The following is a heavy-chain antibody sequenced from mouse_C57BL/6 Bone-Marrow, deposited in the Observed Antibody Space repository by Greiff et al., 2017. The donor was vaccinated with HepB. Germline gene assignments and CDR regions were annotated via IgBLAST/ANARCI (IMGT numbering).Heavy chain of an antibody. V-gene: IGHV1-74*01. CDR3: AILGTTVVATPIGY. CDR1: GYTFTSYW. CDR2: NHTSDSDT. J-gene: IGHJ2*01. D-gene: IGHD1-1*01. Sequence: QVQLQQPGAELVKPGASVKVSCKASGYTFTSYWMHWVKQRPGQGLEWIGRNHTSDSDTNYNQKFKGKATLTVDKSSSTAYMQLRSLTSADAAVYYCAILGTTVVATPIGYWGQGTTLTVSS.